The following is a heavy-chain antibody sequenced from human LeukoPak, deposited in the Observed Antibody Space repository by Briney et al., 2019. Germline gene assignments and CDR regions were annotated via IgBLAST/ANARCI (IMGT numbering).Heavy chain of an antibody. CDR2: IYYSGST. D-gene: IGHD1-7*01. V-gene: IGHV4-59*01. Sequence: PSETLSLTCTVSGGSISSYYWSWIRQPPGKGLEWIGYIYYSGSTNYSPSLKSRVTISVDTSKNQFSLKLSSVTAADTAMYYCARDLGYNWNYGGAFDIWGQGTMVTVSS. CDR1: GGSISSYY. J-gene: IGHJ3*02. CDR3: ARDLGYNWNYGGAFDI.